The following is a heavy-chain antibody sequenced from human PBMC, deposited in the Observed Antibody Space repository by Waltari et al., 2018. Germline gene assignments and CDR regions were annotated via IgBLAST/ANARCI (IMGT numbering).Heavy chain of an antibody. CDR2: IMSSSSTK. D-gene: IGHD1-26*01. Sequence: EVQLVESGGGLVQPGGSLRLSCAASGFTFSSYSMNWVRQAPGKGLEWVSDIMSSSSTKYYADSVKGRFTISRDNAKNALYLQMNSLRAEDTAVYYCARGVRRSYYFAFDIWGQGTMVTVSS. V-gene: IGHV3-48*01. CDR1: GFTFSSYS. CDR3: ARGVRRSYYFAFDI. J-gene: IGHJ3*02.